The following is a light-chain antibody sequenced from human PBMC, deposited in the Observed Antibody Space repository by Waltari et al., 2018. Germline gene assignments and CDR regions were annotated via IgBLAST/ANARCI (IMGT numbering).Light chain of an antibody. Sequence: SYELTQPPSVSVSPGQTASITCSGDKLGDNYVCWYQQKPGQSPVLVIYQDTKRPSGIPERFSGSKSGNTATLTISGTQSMDEADYYCQAWDSSTVVFGGGTKLTVL. CDR3: QAWDSSTVV. V-gene: IGLV3-1*01. J-gene: IGLJ2*01. CDR1: KLGDNY. CDR2: QDT.